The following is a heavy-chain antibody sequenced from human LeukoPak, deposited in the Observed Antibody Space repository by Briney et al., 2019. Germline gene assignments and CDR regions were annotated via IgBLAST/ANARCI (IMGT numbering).Heavy chain of an antibody. CDR2: IQTDGSST. Sequence: GSLRLSCAASGFTFSSHWMHWVRQAPGKGLVWVSGIQTDGSSTDYADSVKGRFTISRDNAKSTLYLQMNSLRAEDTAVYYCARDRPHNWFDPRGQGTLVTVSS. V-gene: IGHV3-74*01. CDR3: ARDRPHNWFDP. J-gene: IGHJ5*02. CDR1: GFTFSSHW.